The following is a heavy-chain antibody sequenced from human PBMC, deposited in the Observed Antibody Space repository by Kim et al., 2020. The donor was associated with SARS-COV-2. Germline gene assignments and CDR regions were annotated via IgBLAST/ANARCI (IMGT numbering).Heavy chain of an antibody. CDR3: ARIGSTVLPDAFDI. Sequence: GGSLRLSCAASGFTFSSYSMNWVRQAPGKGLEWVSSISSSSYIYYADSVKGRFTISRDNAKNSLYLQMNSLRAEDTAVYYCARIGSTVLPDAFDIWGQGTMVTVSS. V-gene: IGHV3-21*01. J-gene: IGHJ3*02. D-gene: IGHD4-17*01. CDR1: GFTFSSYS. CDR2: ISSSSYI.